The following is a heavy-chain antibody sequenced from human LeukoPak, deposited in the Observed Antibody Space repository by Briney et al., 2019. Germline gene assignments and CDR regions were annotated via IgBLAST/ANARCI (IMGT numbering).Heavy chain of an antibody. J-gene: IGHJ4*02. CDR2: ISYDGRDK. Sequence: GGSLRPSCAASGFTFTTYGMHWVRQAPGKGLEWVAVISYDGRDKYYADSVKGRSTISRDNSKNTLYLQVNNLRTDDTAVYYCAKDKGYCNGGSCYTFDYWGQGTLATVSS. V-gene: IGHV3-30*18. CDR1: GFTFTTYG. D-gene: IGHD2-15*01. CDR3: AKDKGYCNGGSCYTFDY.